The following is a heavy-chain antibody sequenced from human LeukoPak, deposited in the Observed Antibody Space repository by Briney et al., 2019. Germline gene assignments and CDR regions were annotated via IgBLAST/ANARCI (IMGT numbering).Heavy chain of an antibody. J-gene: IGHJ5*02. V-gene: IGHV1-2*06. CDR1: GYTFTGYY. CDR3: ARGYCSGGSCYSVENWFDP. Sequence: ASVKISCKAAGYTFTGYYMFWVRQAPGQGLEWMGRINPNSGGTNYAQKFQGRVTMTRDTSISTAYMELSRLRSDDTAVYYCARGYCSGGSCYSVENWFDPWGQGTLVTVSS. CDR2: INPNSGGT. D-gene: IGHD2-15*01.